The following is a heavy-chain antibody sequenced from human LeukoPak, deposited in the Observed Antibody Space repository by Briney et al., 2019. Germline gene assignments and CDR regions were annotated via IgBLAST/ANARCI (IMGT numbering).Heavy chain of an antibody. CDR1: GFTFDTYW. V-gene: IGHV3-74*01. Sequence: GGSLRLSCGASGFTFDTYWMHWVRQAPGKGLVWVPRINTDGSRTNYADSVKGRFTISRDNAKNTLYLQMNSLRAEDTAVYYCARGHVTGYCRDSWGQGTLITVSS. J-gene: IGHJ4*02. CDR3: ARGHVTGYCRDS. D-gene: IGHD3-9*01. CDR2: INTDGSRT.